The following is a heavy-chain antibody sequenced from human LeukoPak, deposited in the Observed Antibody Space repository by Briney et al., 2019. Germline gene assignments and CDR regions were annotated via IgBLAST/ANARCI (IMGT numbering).Heavy chain of an antibody. CDR2: ISSDGSST. V-gene: IGHV3-74*03. CDR1: GFTFRNHW. J-gene: IGHJ4*02. CDR3: ARDQRVTGRPDIDY. Sequence: GGSLILSCAASGFTFRNHWMHWVRQTPGKGLVLVSRISSDGSSTTYADSVKGRSTISRDNAKNTLYLQMNNLRAEDTAMYYCARDQRVTGRPDIDYWGQGTLVIVSS. D-gene: IGHD6-6*01.